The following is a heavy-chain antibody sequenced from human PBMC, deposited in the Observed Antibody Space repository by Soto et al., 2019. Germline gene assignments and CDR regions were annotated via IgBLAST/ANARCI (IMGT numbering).Heavy chain of an antibody. D-gene: IGHD5-18*01. J-gene: IGHJ6*03. CDR2: INPNSGGT. CDR1: GYTFTGYY. V-gene: IGHV1-2*04. CDR3: ARDRRGYSYGNGYYYYYMDV. Sequence: ASVKVSCKASGYTFTGYYMHWVRQAPGQGLEWMGWINPNSGGTNYAQKFQGWVTMTRDTSIITAYMELSRLRSDDTAVYYCARDRRGYSYGNGYYYYYMDVWGKGTTVTVSS.